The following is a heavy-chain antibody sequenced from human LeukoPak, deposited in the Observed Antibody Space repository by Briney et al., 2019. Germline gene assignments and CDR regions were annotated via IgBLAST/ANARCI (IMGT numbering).Heavy chain of an antibody. CDR1: GGSISSSGGF. D-gene: IGHD3-22*01. Sequence: SQTLSLTCTVSGGSISSSGGFWTWIRQHPGKGLEWIGYIYYSGNSYYNPSLKSRVTISVDTSKNQFSLKLSSVTAADTAVYYCARTRGGVVVFDYWGQGTLVTVSS. J-gene: IGHJ4*02. CDR2: IYYSGNS. V-gene: IGHV4-31*03. CDR3: ARTRGGVVVFDY.